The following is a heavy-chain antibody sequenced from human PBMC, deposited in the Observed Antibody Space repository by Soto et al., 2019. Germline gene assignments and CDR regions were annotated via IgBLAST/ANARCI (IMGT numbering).Heavy chain of an antibody. D-gene: IGHD1-1*01. CDR3: ARDLHGTYYYDS. CDR1: GDSCSSTSSI. CDR2: TYYRSKWHT. V-gene: IGHV6-1*01. Sequence: QLQLQESGPGLVKPSQTLSLTCDISGDSCSSTSSIWNWIMQSPSRGLDWLVRTYYRSKWHTDYAVSVRGRITINPDTPKNQFFLQLSSVTPDDTAVYFCARDLHGTYYYDSWGQGTLVTVSS. J-gene: IGHJ4*02.